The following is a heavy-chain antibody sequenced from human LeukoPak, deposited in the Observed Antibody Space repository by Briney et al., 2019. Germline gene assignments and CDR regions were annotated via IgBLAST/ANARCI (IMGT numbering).Heavy chain of an antibody. V-gene: IGHV3-7*04. Sequence: GGSLRLSCAASGFTFSSYWMIWVRQAPGKGLEWVANINQDGSEKYYVDSVKGRFTISRDNAKNSLYLQMNSLRAEDTAVYYCARGLGNDSSGSRLFVWGKGTTVTVSS. CDR2: INQDGSEK. CDR3: ARGLGNDSSGSRLFV. J-gene: IGHJ6*04. CDR1: GFTFSSYW. D-gene: IGHD3-22*01.